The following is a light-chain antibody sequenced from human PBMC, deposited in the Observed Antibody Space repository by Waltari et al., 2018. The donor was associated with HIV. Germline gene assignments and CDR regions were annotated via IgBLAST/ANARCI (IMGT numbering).Light chain of an antibody. CDR3: QQYNAWPL. V-gene: IGKV3-15*01. Sequence: ELVMTQSPATVCGSPEERATRSGMASPSVSSNLAWYHQKPGQDPMLIIYGGSTRATGIPARVSGSWSGTEFTLTISSLQSEDFAVYYCQQYNAWPLFGQGTKLEIK. CDR1: PSVSSN. CDR2: GGS. J-gene: IGKJ2*01.